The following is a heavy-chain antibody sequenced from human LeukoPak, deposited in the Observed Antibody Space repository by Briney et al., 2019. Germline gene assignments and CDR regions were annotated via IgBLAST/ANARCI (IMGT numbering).Heavy chain of an antibody. Sequence: SETLSLTCTVSGDSVRTNNYYWSWIRQPPGKGLEWIGYIYYSGSTYYNPSLKSRVTISVDTSKNQFSLKLSSVTAADTAVYYCAREYDGDYVWGQGTLVTVSS. V-gene: IGHV4-30-4*01. D-gene: IGHD4-17*01. CDR3: AREYDGDYV. J-gene: IGHJ4*02. CDR1: GDSVRTNNYY. CDR2: IYYSGST.